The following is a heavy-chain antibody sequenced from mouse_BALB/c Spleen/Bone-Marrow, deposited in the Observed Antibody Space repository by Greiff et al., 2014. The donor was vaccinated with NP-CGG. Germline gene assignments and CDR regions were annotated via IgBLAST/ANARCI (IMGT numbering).Heavy chain of an antibody. CDR2: ISYSGST. V-gene: IGHV3-2*02. D-gene: IGHD1-1*01. CDR3: ARENYVSSPWFAY. J-gene: IGHJ3*01. CDR1: GYSITSDYA. Sequence: VQLKDSGPGLVKPSQSLSLTCTVTGYSITSDYAWNWIRQFPGNKLEWMGYISYSGSTGYNPSLESRISITRDTSKNQFFLQLNSVTTEDTATYYCARENYVSSPWFAYWGQGTLVTVSA.